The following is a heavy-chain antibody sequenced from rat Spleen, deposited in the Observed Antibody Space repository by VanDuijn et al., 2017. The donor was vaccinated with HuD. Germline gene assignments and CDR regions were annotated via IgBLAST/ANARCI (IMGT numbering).Heavy chain of an antibody. CDR1: GFSLTSYS. Sequence: QVQLKESGPGLVQPSQTLSLTCTVSGFSLTSYSVSWVRQPPGKGLEWIAAISSGGSTYYNSALKSRLSISRDTSESQVFLKMNSLQTEDTAMYFCARPTGYWGQGTLVTVSS. CDR2: ISSGGST. D-gene: IGHD1-11*01. J-gene: IGHJ3*01. CDR3: ARPTGY. V-gene: IGHV2-6*01.